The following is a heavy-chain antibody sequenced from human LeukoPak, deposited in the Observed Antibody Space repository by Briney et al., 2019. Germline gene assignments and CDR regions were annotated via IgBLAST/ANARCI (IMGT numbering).Heavy chain of an antibody. D-gene: IGHD3-22*01. CDR2: IKQDGSEK. Sequence: GGSLRLSCAASGFTFSSYWMSWVRQAPGKGLEWVANIKQDGSEKYHVDSVKGRFTISRDNAKNSLYLQMNSLRAEDTAVYYCARPAYYDSSGYLHWGQGTLVTVSS. J-gene: IGHJ4*02. CDR3: ARPAYYDSSGYLH. V-gene: IGHV3-7*03. CDR1: GFTFSSYW.